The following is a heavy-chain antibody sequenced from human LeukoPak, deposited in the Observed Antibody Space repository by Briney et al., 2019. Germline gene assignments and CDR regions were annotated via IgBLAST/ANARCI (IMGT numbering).Heavy chain of an antibody. CDR3: AREVDSSSWYPTSYNWFDP. D-gene: IGHD6-13*01. J-gene: IGHJ5*02. V-gene: IGHV3-21*01. CDR2: ISSSSSYI. Sequence: GGTLRLSCAASGFTFSSYSMNWVRQAPGKGLEWVSSISSSSSYIYYADSVKGRFTISRDNAKNSLYLQMNSLRAEDTAVYYCAREVDSSSWYPTSYNWFDPWGQGTLVTVSS. CDR1: GFTFSSYS.